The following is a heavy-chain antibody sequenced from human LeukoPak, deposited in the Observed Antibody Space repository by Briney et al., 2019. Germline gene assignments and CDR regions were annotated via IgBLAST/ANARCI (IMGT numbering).Heavy chain of an antibody. CDR3: ARGKLGISLDAFDI. Sequence: PSEILSLTCTVSGGSISSYYWSWIRQPPGKGLEWLGHIYYSGSTNYNPSLKSRVTISVDTSKNQFSLKLRSVTAADTAVYYCARGKLGISLDAFDIWGQGTMVTVSS. D-gene: IGHD7-27*01. CDR1: GGSISSYY. V-gene: IGHV4-59*01. J-gene: IGHJ3*02. CDR2: IYYSGST.